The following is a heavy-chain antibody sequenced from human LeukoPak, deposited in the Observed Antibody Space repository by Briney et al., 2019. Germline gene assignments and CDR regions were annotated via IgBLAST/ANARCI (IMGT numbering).Heavy chain of an antibody. J-gene: IGHJ6*02. Sequence: SETLSLTCAVSGGSISSGGYSWSWIRQPPGKGLEWIGYIYYSGSTYYNPSLKSRVTISVDTSKNQFSLKLSSVTAADTAVYYCARDSDSSGYYSARDGMDVWGQGTTVTVSS. CDR2: IYYSGST. CDR1: GGSISSGGYS. D-gene: IGHD3-22*01. CDR3: ARDSDSSGYYSARDGMDV. V-gene: IGHV4-31*11.